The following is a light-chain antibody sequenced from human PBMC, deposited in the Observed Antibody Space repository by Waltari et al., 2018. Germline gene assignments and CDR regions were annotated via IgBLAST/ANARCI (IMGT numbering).Light chain of an antibody. Sequence: QSALTQPASVSGSPGQSITISCPGTSSDVGGYNYVSWYQQHPGKAPKLMIYDVSNRPSGVSNRFSGSKSGNTASLTISGLQAEDEADYYCSSYTSSIPYVFGTGTKVTVL. J-gene: IGLJ1*01. CDR1: SSDVGGYNY. CDR3: SSYTSSIPYV. CDR2: DVS. V-gene: IGLV2-14*01.